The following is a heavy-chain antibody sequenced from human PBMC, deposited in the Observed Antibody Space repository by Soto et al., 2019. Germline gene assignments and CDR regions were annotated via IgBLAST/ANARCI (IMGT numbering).Heavy chain of an antibody. CDR1: GGTFSSYA. CDR3: ASIGSSGFNWFDP. Sequence: SVKVSCKASGGTFSSYAISWVRQAPGQGLEWMGGIIPIFGTANYAQKFQGRVTITADESTSTAYMELSSLRSEDTAVYYCASIGSSGFNWFDPWGQGTLVTVSS. D-gene: IGHD6-19*01. CDR2: IIPIFGTA. V-gene: IGHV1-69*13. J-gene: IGHJ5*02.